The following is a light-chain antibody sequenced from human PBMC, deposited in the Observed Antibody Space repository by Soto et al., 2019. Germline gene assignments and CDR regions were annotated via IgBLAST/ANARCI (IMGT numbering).Light chain of an antibody. J-gene: IGKJ1*01. CDR1: QSIDAW. CDR2: DAS. Sequence: DIQMTQSPSTLSASVGDRVTITCRASQSIDAWLAWYQQKPGKAPNLLIYDASTLESGVPSRFSGSAAGTEFTLTISSLQPDDFATYYCHQYKSYSQWTFGQGTKVDIK. V-gene: IGKV1-5*01. CDR3: HQYKSYSQWT.